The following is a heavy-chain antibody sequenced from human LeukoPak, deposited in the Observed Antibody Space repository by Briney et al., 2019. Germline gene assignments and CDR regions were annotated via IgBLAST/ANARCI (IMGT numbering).Heavy chain of an antibody. CDR2: IHSSGST. CDR1: GGSISSYY. D-gene: IGHD2-2*01. V-gene: IGHV4-4*07. CDR3: ARFQLSPDGMDV. Sequence: SETLSLTCTVSGGSISSYYWSWIRQSAGKGLEWIGRIHSSGSTNYKPSFKSRVTMSVDTSKNQLSLKLSSVTAADTAVYYCARFQLSPDGMDVWGQGTTVTVSS. J-gene: IGHJ6*02.